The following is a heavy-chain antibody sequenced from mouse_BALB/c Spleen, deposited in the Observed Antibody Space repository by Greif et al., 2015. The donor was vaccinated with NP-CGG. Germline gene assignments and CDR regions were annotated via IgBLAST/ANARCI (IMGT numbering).Heavy chain of an antibody. J-gene: IGHJ4*01. Sequence: EVQLQQSGAELVKPGASVKLSCTASGFNIKDTYMHWVKQRPEQGLEWIGRIDPANGNTKYDPKFQGKATITADTPSNTAYLQLSSLTSEDTAVYYCARTVRIYYYAMDYWGQGTSVTVSS. D-gene: IGHD2-14*01. V-gene: IGHV14-3*02. CDR3: ARTVRIYYYAMDY. CDR2: IDPANGNT. CDR1: GFNIKDTY.